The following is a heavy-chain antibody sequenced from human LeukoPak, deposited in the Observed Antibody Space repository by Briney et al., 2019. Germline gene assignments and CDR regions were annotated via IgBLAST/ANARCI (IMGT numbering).Heavy chain of an antibody. CDR2: IRQDGDEK. V-gene: IGHV3-7*01. CDR3: ARVRSEWYIDL. CDR1: GFIFNSHW. J-gene: IGHJ2*01. D-gene: IGHD2-15*01. Sequence: GGSLRLSCAGSGFIFNSHWMTWVRQAPGMGLEWVGNIRQDGDEKFYADSVRGRFTISRDNAKNSLYLHLNSLRAADTAIYCARVRSEWYIDLWGRGTLVTVSP.